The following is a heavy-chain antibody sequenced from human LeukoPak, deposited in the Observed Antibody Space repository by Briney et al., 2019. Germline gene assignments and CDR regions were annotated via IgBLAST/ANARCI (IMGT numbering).Heavy chain of an antibody. CDR2: INPNSGGT. CDR3: ARDHSGSRDAFDI. CDR1: GYTFTGYY. V-gene: IGHV1-2*02. Sequence: ASVTVSFKSSGYTFTGYYMHWVRQAPGQGREGMGWINPNSGGTNYAQKFQGRVTMTRDTSISTAYMELSRLTSDDTAVYYCARDHSGSRDAFDIWGQGTMVT. J-gene: IGHJ3*02. D-gene: IGHD1-26*01.